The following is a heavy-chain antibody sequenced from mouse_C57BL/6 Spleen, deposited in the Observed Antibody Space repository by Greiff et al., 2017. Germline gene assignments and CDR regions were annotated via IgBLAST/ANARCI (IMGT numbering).Heavy chain of an antibody. CDR3: AIRCYYGSEGYFGV. V-gene: IGHV1-74*01. D-gene: IGHD1-1*01. J-gene: IGHJ1*03. CDR2: IHPSDSDT. CDR1: GYTFTSYW. Sequence: QVQLKQPGAELVKPGASVKVSCKASGYTFTSYWMHWVKQRPGQGLEWIGRIHPSDSDTNYNQKFKGKATLTVDKSSSTAYMKLSSLTSEDAAVYYCAIRCYYGSEGYFGVWGTGTTVTVSS.